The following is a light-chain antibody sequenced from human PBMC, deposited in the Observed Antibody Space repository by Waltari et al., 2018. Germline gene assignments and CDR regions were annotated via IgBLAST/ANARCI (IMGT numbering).Light chain of an antibody. CDR1: SGHSNNI. J-gene: IGLJ3*02. CDR3: QTGGHGTWV. CDR2: VNSDGSH. Sequence: QLVLTQSPSASASLGASVKLTCTLDSGHSNNIVAWLQRRPEKGPRYLMKVNSDGSHTKGDHIPDRFSGSSSGPERYLTISSLQSEDEADYYCQTGGHGTWVFGGGTKLTVV. V-gene: IGLV4-69*01.